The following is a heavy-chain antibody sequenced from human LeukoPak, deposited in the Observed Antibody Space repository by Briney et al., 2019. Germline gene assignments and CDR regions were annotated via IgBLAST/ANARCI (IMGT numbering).Heavy chain of an antibody. V-gene: IGHV3-15*01. Sequence: PGGSLRLSCAASGFTFSNAWISWVRQAPGKGLEWVGRIKSKTDGGTTDYAAPVKGRFTISRDDSKNTLYLQMNSLKTEDTAVYYCTTDRTRPDAFDIWGQGTMVTVSS. CDR2: IKSKTDGGTT. CDR1: GFTFSNAW. J-gene: IGHJ3*02. D-gene: IGHD1-14*01. CDR3: TTDRTRPDAFDI.